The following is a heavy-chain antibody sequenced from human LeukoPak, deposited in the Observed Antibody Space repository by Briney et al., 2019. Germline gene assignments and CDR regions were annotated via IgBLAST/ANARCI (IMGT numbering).Heavy chain of an antibody. CDR3: AKEDTLTTVYFDY. CDR1: GFTFSSYA. D-gene: IGHD4-17*01. CDR2: ISGSGGST. J-gene: IGHJ4*02. V-gene: IGHV3-23*01. Sequence: GGSLRLSCAASGFTFSSYAMSWVRQAPGKGLEWVSAISGSGGSTYYADSVRGRFTISRDDSKNTLYLLMNSLRAEDTAVYYCAKEDTLTTVYFDYWGQGTPVTVSS.